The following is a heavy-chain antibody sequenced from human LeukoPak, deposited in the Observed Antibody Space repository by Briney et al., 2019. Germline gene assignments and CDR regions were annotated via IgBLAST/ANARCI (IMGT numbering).Heavy chain of an antibody. J-gene: IGHJ4*02. CDR3: AKDDGNNAKLLLDY. V-gene: IGHV3-23*01. Sequence: PGGSLRLSCAASGFTFSSYGMHWVRQAPGKGQEWVSVISSSGDSTYYADSVKGRFTISRDNSKNTLYLQMNGLRAEDTAIYYCAKDDGNNAKLLLDYWGQGTLVTVSS. D-gene: IGHD2/OR15-2a*01. CDR2: ISSSGDST. CDR1: GFTFSSYG.